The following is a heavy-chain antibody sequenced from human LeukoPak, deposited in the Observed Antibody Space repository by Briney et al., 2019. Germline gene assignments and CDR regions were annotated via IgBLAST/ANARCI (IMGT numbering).Heavy chain of an antibody. D-gene: IGHD1-26*01. Sequence: ASVKVSCRVSGYALTELSMHWVRQAPGKGLEWMGGFDPEDGETIYAQKFQGRVTMTEDTSTDTAYMELSSLRSEDTAVYYCATLASYFFDYWGQGTLVTVSS. V-gene: IGHV1-24*01. CDR2: FDPEDGET. CDR3: ATLASYFFDY. CDR1: GYALTELS. J-gene: IGHJ4*02.